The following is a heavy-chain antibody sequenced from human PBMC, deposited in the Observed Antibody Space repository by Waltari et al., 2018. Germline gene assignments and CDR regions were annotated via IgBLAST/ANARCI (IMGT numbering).Heavy chain of an antibody. V-gene: IGHV1-3*01. J-gene: IGHJ3*02. CDR3: ARVEGAAGLDI. D-gene: IGHD3-16*01. CDR1: GYTFTSYA. CDR2: INAVNGNT. Sequence: QVQLVQSGAEVKKPGASVKVSCKASGYTFTSYAMHWVRQAPGKRLEWMGWINAVNGNTKYSQKFQGRVTITRDTSASTAYMELSSLRSEDTAVYYCARVEGAAGLDIWGQGTMVTVSS.